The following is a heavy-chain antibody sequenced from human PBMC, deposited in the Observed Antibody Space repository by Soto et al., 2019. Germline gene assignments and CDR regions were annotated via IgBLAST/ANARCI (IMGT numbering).Heavy chain of an antibody. V-gene: IGHV3-23*01. Sequence: LRLSCAASGFTFSSYAMSWVRQAPGKGLEWVSAISGSGGSTYYADSVKGRFTISRDNSKNTLYLQMNSLRAEDTAVYYCAKAGDGYNYYYFDYWGQGTLVTVSS. CDR3: AKAGDGYNYYYFDY. CDR2: ISGSGGST. J-gene: IGHJ4*02. CDR1: GFTFSSYA. D-gene: IGHD5-12*01.